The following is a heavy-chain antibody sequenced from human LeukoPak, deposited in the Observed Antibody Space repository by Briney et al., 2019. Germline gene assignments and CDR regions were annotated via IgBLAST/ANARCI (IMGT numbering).Heavy chain of an antibody. CDR2: ISGSGGST. CDR1: GFIFSSSA. CDR3: ARHPNSNWDY. Sequence: GGSLRLSCAVSGFIFSSSAMSWVRQAPGKGLEWVSAISGSGGSTYYADSVKGRFTISRDNAQNSLYLQMNSLRVEDTAVYYCARHPNSNWDYWGQGTLVTVSS. D-gene: IGHD6-13*01. J-gene: IGHJ4*02. V-gene: IGHV3-23*01.